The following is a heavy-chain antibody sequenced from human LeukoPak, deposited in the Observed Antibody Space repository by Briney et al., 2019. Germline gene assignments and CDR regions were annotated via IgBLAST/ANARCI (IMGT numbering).Heavy chain of an antibody. Sequence: GGSLRLSCAASGFTFSTFAMIGVRQPPGKGLEWVSSIFPSGGEIHYADSVRGRFTISRDNSKSTLSLQMNSLRAEDTAVYYCARDGPDAFDIWGQGTMVTVSS. V-gene: IGHV3-23*01. CDR1: GFTFSTFA. J-gene: IGHJ3*02. CDR3: ARDGPDAFDI. CDR2: IFPSGGEI.